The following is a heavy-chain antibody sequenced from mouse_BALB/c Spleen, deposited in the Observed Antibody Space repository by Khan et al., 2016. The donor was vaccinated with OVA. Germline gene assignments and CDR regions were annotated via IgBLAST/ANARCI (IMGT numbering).Heavy chain of an antibody. CDR2: ISTDSVNT. Sequence: QVQLQQPGPELVRPGVSVKISCKGSGYTFTDHSMHWVKQSHAKSLEWIGVISTDSVNTNYNQKFKGKATLTVDKSSSTAYMELARMTSEDSAIYYCAIRDYFDYWGQGTTLTVSS. V-gene: IGHV1S137*01. J-gene: IGHJ2*01. CDR3: AIRDYFDY. CDR1: GYTFTDHS.